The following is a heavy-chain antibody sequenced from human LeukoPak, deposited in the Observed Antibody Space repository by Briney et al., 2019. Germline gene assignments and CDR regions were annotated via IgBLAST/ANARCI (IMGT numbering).Heavy chain of an antibody. Sequence: ASVKVSCKASGYIFTNNAMHWVRQAPGQRLEWMGWINAGNGNTKYSQKFQGGVTITRDTSASTAYMELSSLRSEDTAVYYCARTRGYSYGYRDLAYWGQGTLVTVSS. CDR2: INAGNGNT. J-gene: IGHJ4*02. D-gene: IGHD5-18*01. CDR1: GYIFTNNA. CDR3: ARTRGYSYGYRDLAY. V-gene: IGHV1-3*01.